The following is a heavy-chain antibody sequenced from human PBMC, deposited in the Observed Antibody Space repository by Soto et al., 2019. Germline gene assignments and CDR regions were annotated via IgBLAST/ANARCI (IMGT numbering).Heavy chain of an antibody. Sequence: PGGALRLSCAASGFTFSSYGMHWVRQAPGKGLGWVAVIWYDGSNKYYADAVKGRLTISRDNSKNTLYLQMNNLRAEDTAVYYCAREGIAAVNRAFDIWGQGTMVTVS. CDR2: IWYDGSNK. D-gene: IGHD6-13*01. CDR3: AREGIAAVNRAFDI. V-gene: IGHV3-33*01. J-gene: IGHJ3*02. CDR1: GFTFSSYG.